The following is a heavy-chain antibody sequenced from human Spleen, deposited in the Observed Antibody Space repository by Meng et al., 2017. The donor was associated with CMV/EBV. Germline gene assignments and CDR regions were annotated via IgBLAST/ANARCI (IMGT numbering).Heavy chain of an antibody. Sequence: GESLKISCAASGFTFSGHEMNWVRQAPGKGLEWVSYISYTGNSISYADSVKGRFTISRDNAKNSLFLQMNSLRAEDTAIYYCARDAYGVIDSYYFDYWGQGTLVTVSS. CDR2: ISYTGNSI. D-gene: IGHD4-17*01. CDR3: ARDAYGVIDSYYFDY. J-gene: IGHJ4*02. V-gene: IGHV3-48*03. CDR1: GFTFSGHE.